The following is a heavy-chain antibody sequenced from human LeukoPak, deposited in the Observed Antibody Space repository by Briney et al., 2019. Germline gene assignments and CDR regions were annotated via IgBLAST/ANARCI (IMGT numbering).Heavy chain of an antibody. CDR3: ARVTGVPAASYYFDY. Sequence: SETLSLTCTVSGYSISSGYYWGWIRQPPGKGLEWIGSIYHSGSTYYNPSLKSRVTISVDTSKNQFSLKLSSVTAADTAVYYCARVTGVPAASYYFDYWGQGTLVTVSS. D-gene: IGHD2-2*01. CDR2: IYHSGST. V-gene: IGHV4-38-2*02. CDR1: GYSISSGYY. J-gene: IGHJ4*02.